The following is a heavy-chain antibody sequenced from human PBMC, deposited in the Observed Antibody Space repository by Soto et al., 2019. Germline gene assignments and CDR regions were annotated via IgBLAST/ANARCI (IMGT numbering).Heavy chain of an antibody. V-gene: IGHV3-53*02. CDR1: GFSVSSNY. Sequence: EVQLVETGGGMIQPGGSLRLSCAVSGFSVSSNYMSWVRQAPGKGLEWVSLIYSGGTTSYADSVKGRFIISRDSSKNTLFLQMNSLRVEDTAVDYCARRYIVGVTGDYWGQGTLVTVSS. J-gene: IGHJ4*02. CDR2: IYSGGTT. CDR3: ARRYIVGVTGDY. D-gene: IGHD1-26*01.